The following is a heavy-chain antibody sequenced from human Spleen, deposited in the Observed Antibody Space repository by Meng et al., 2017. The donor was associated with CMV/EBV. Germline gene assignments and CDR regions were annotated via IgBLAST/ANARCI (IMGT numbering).Heavy chain of an antibody. CDR1: GGSMSSGDYF. CDR3: ARIFGEVDY. J-gene: IGHJ4*02. V-gene: IGHV4-30-4*01. D-gene: IGHD3-9*01. CDR2: IYYSGST. Sequence: QVQVQESGPGMVKPSHTLSPTCTVSGGSMSSGDYFWNWIRQPPGKGLEWIGYIYYSGSTYYNPSLKSRVTISVDTSKNQFSLKLSSVTAADTAVYYCARIFGEVDYWGQGTLVTVSS.